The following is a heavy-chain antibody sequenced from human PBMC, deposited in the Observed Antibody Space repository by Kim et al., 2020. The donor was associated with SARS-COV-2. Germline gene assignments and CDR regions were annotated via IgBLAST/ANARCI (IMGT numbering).Heavy chain of an antibody. V-gene: IGHV5-51*01. Sequence: SPSFQGQVTISADKSISTAYLQWSSLKASDTAMYYCARLVYSSGVRLLDYWGQGTLVTVSS. J-gene: IGHJ4*02. D-gene: IGHD6-19*01. CDR3: ARLVYSSGVRLLDY.